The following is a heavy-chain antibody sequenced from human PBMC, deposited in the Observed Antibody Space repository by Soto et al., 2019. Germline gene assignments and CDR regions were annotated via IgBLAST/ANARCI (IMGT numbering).Heavy chain of an antibody. CDR1: GLTFRSYG. V-gene: IGHV3-30*03. CDR3: ARAGLAPFDY. Sequence: PGGSLILSCAASGLTFRSYGRHLVRQAPGKGLEWVAVISYDGSNKYYADSVNGRFTISRDNAKNSLYLQMNSLRDEDTAVYYCARAGLAPFDYWGQGTLVTVS. CDR2: ISYDGSNK. D-gene: IGHD6-19*01. J-gene: IGHJ4*02.